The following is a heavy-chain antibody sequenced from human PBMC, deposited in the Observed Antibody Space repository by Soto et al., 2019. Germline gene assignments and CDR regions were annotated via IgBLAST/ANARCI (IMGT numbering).Heavy chain of an antibody. CDR2: SRNKANSYTT. CDR3: AIDLGS. Sequence: EVQLVESGGGLVQPGGSLRLSCAASGFTFSDHYMDWVRQAPGKGLEWVGRSRNKANSYTTEYAASVRGRFTISRDDSMYSLHLQMNSLKTEDRAVYYCAIDLGSLGQGTLVTVSS. CDR1: GFTFSDHY. V-gene: IGHV3-72*01. J-gene: IGHJ5*02.